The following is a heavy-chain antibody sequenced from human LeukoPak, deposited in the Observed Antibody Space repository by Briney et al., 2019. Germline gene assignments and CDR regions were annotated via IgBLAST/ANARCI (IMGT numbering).Heavy chain of an antibody. D-gene: IGHD3-3*01. CDR3: ARHYDLGHTWFDP. V-gene: IGHV4-30-4*01. CDR1: GGSIGSGDYY. CDR2: IYYSGST. J-gene: IGHJ5*02. Sequence: SETLSLTCTVSGGSIGSGDYYWSWIRQPPGKGLEWIGYIYYSGSTYYNPSLKSRVTISVDTSKNQFSLKLSSVTAADTAVYYCARHYDLGHTWFDPWGQGTLVTVSS.